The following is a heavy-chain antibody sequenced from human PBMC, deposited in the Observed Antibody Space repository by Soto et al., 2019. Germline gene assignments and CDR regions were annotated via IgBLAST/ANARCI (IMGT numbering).Heavy chain of an antibody. CDR1: GGSFSGYY. CDR2: INHSGST. V-gene: IGHV4-34*01. CDR3: ARVGGGYYYYYGMDV. J-gene: IGHJ6*02. Sequence: SETLSLTCAVYGGSFSGYYWSWIRQPPGKGLEWIGEINHSGSTNYNPSLKSRVTISVDTSKNQFSLKLSSVTAADTAVYYCARVGGGYYYYYGMDVWGQGTTVTVSS. D-gene: IGHD3-16*01.